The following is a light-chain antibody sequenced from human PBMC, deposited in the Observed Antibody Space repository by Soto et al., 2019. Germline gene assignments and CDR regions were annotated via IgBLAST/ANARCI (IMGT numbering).Light chain of an antibody. CDR1: RSNIGNNY. J-gene: IGLJ2*01. V-gene: IGLV1-51*01. Sequence: QSVLTQSPSGSAAPGQKVTISCSGSRSNIGNNYVSWYQQLPGTAPKLLIYDNNKRPSGIPDRFSGSKSGTSGTLDITGLQTGDEADYYCATWDGSLPGEVFGGGTKLTVL. CDR2: DNN. CDR3: ATWDGSLPGEV.